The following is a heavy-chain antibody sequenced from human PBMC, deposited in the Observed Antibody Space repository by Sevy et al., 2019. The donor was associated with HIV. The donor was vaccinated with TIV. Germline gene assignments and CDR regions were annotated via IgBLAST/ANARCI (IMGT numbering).Heavy chain of an antibody. J-gene: IGHJ6*02. CDR2: MNPNSGNT. Sequence: ASVKVSCKASGYTFTSYDINWVRHATGQGLEWMGWMNPNSGNTGYAQKFQGRVTMTRNTSISTAYMELSSLRSEDTAVYYCARRWYCSSTSCYKYYYYGMDVWGQGTTVTVSS. CDR1: GYTFTSYD. D-gene: IGHD2-2*02. CDR3: ARRWYCSSTSCYKYYYYGMDV. V-gene: IGHV1-8*01.